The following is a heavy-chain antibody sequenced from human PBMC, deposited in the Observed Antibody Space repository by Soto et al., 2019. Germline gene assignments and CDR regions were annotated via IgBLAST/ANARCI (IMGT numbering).Heavy chain of an antibody. CDR1: GGTFSSYA. CDR2: IIPIFGTA. CDR3: ARAITSYDFWSGYFKNYGMDV. J-gene: IGHJ6*02. D-gene: IGHD3-3*01. V-gene: IGHV1-69*06. Sequence: SVKVSCKASGGTFSSYAISWVRQAPGQGLEWMGGIIPIFGTANYAQKFQGRVTITADKSTSTAYMELSSLRSEDTAVYYCARAITSYDFWSGYFKNYGMDVGGQGTTVTGS.